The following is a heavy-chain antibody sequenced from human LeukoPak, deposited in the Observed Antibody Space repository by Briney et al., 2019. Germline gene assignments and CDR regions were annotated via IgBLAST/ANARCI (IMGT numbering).Heavy chain of an antibody. D-gene: IGHD4-23*01. CDR3: TTSYGGFFDY. CDR1: GFTFSSYS. V-gene: IGHV3-15*01. CDR2: IKSKTGGGTT. Sequence: PGGSLRLSCAASGFTFSSYSMNWVRQAPGKGLEWVGRIKSKTGGGTTDYAAPVKGRFTISRDDSKNTLYLQMNSLKTEDTAVYYCTTSYGGFFDYWGQGTLVTVSS. J-gene: IGHJ4*02.